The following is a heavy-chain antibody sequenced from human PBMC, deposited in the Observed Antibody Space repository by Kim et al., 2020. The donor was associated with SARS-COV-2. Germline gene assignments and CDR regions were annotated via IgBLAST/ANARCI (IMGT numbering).Heavy chain of an antibody. D-gene: IGHD2-2*01. V-gene: IGHV3-23*01. CDR2: ISGSGGST. Sequence: GGSLRLSCAASGFTFSSYAMSWVRQAPGKGLEWVSAISGSGGSTYYADSVKGRFTISRDNSKNTLYLQMNSLRAEDTAVYYCAKSDIWGYCSSTSCSGAYYYYGMDVWGQGTTVTVSS. J-gene: IGHJ6*02. CDR1: GFTFSSYA. CDR3: AKSDIWGYCSSTSCSGAYYYYGMDV.